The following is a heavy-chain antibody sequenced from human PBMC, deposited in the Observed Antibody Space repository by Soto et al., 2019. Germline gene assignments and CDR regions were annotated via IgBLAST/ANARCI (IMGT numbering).Heavy chain of an antibody. CDR3: ARGGPYYDFWSGSRPRHYYYYGMDV. D-gene: IGHD3-3*01. V-gene: IGHV3-48*03. CDR1: GFTFSSYE. CDR2: ISGGGYTI. J-gene: IGHJ6*02. Sequence: GGSLRLSCAASGFTFSSYEMNWVRQAPGKGLEWVSSISGGGYTIYYADSVKGRFTISRENAKNSLYLQMNSLRAGDTAVYYCARGGPYYDFWSGSRPRHYYYYGMDVWGQGTTVTVSS.